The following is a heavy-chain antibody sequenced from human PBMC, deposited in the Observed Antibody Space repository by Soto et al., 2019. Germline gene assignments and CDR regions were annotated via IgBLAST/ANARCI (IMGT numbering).Heavy chain of an antibody. V-gene: IGHV1-69*01. CDR2: ILPVFGMV. J-gene: IGHJ6*02. CDR3: ATPHLRGRHYDFRSPPTASLYHYGLGV. D-gene: IGHD3-3*01. Sequence: QVQLAQSGAEVKKPGSSVKVSCQTSRGTFNTSPISWMRQAPGQGLEWLGDILPVFGMVNYAQQFQDRLKLTEDESTTSVCMEVSRLTPEDTAVYFCATPHLRGRHYDFRSPPTASLYHYGLGVWGQGTTVIVSS. CDR1: RGTFNTSP.